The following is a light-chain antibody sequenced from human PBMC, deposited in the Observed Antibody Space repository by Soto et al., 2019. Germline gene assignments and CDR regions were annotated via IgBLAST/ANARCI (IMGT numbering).Light chain of an antibody. CDR2: AAY. V-gene: IGKV1-9*01. J-gene: IGKJ5*01. CDR1: QGISSY. CDR3: KQLNSYPIT. Sequence: DIQLTQSPSFLSASVGDRVTITCRASQGISSYFAWFQQKLGKAPKLLIYAAYTLQTGAQSRFSGSGSGTEFTLTIRSLQPEDFATYYCKQLNSYPITFGQGTRLEI.